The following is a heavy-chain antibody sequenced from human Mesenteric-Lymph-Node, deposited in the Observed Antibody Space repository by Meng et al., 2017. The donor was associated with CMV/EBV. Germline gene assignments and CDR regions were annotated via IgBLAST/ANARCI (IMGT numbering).Heavy chain of an antibody. D-gene: IGHD5-18*01. CDR3: AREPPNSYGVSYYYGMDV. V-gene: IGHV3-23*01. CDR1: GFTFSSYA. J-gene: IGHJ6*02. CDR2: ISGSGGST. Sequence: GESLKISCAASGFTFSSYAMSWVRQAPGKGLEWVSAISGSGGSTYYADSVKGRFIISRDNSKNTLYLQMNSLRAEDTAVYYCAREPPNSYGVSYYYGMDVWGQGTTVTVSS.